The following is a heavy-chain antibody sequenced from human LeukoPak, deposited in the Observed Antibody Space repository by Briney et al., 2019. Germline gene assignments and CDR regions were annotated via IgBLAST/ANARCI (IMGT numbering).Heavy chain of an antibody. Sequence: ASVKVSCKASGYTFTSYGISWVRQAPGQGLEWMRWISAYNGNTNYAQKLQGRVTMTTDTSTSTAYMELRSLKSDDTAVYYCARAGTYDFWSGRPYGFDYWGQGTLVTVSS. D-gene: IGHD3-3*01. J-gene: IGHJ4*02. CDR2: ISAYNGNT. V-gene: IGHV1-18*01. CDR3: ARAGTYDFWSGRPYGFDY. CDR1: GYTFTSYG.